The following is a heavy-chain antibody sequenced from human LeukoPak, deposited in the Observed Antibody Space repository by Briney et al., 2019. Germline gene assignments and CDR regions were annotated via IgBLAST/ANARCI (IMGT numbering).Heavy chain of an antibody. D-gene: IGHD6-13*01. J-gene: IGHJ4*02. V-gene: IGHV3-48*01. CDR3: ARASSSWELDY. Sequence: GGSLRLSCAASGFTFSSYTMNWVRQAPGKGLEWVSFISSDTSTKYYADSVKGRFTISRDNAKNSLYLQMNSLRAEDTAVYYCARASSSWELDYWGQGTLVTVSS. CDR2: ISSDTSTK. CDR1: GFTFSSYT.